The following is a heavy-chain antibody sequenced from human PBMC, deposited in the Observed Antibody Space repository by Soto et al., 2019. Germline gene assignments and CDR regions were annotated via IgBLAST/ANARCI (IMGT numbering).Heavy chain of an antibody. D-gene: IGHD6-13*01. CDR2: IYYSGST. V-gene: IGHV4-61*01. CDR1: GGSVSSGSYY. J-gene: IGHJ6*02. CDR3: ALAAAVEFYYYYYGMDV. Sequence: QVQLQESGPGLVKPSETLSLTCTVSGGSVSSGSYYWSWIRQPPGKVLEWIGYIYYSGSTNYNPSLKSRVTISVDTSKNQFSRKLSSVTAADTAVYYCALAAAVEFYYYYYGMDVWGQWTTVTVSS.